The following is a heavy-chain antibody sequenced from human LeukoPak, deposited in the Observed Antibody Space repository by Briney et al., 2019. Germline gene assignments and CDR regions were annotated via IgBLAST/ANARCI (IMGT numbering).Heavy chain of an antibody. J-gene: IGHJ4*02. CDR3: ARGTAVSAHYFDY. D-gene: IGHD6-19*01. V-gene: IGHV4-34*01. CDR2: INHSGST. CDR1: GGSFSGYY. Sequence: PSETLSLTCAVYGGSFSGYYWSWIRQPPGKGLEWIGEINHSGSTNYNPSLKSRVTISVDTSKNQFSLKLSSVTAADTAVYYCARGTAVSAHYFDYWGQGTLVTVSS.